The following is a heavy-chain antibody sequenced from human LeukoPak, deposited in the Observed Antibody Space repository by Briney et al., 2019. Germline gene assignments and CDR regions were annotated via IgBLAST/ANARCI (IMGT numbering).Heavy chain of an antibody. Sequence: GGSLRLSCAASGFTFSNYWMHWVRQAPGKGLVWVSRINNDGSSTNYADSVKGRFAISRDNVKNTLYLQMNSLRAEDTAVYYCARDYYDSGENWFDPWGQGTLVTVSS. D-gene: IGHD3-10*01. CDR1: GFTFSNYW. V-gene: IGHV3-74*01. J-gene: IGHJ5*02. CDR2: INNDGSST. CDR3: ARDYYDSGENWFDP.